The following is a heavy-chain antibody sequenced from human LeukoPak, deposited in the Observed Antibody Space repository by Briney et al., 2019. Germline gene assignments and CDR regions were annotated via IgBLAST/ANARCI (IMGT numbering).Heavy chain of an antibody. J-gene: IGHJ4*02. CDR2: INHSGST. CDR3: ARGLNYVVY. D-gene: IGHD3-10*02. Sequence: SETLSLTCTVSGGSISSYYWSWIRQPPGKGLEWIGEINHSGSTNYNPSLKSRVTISVDASKNQFSLKLSSVTAADTAVYYCARGLNYVVYWGQGTLVTVSS. V-gene: IGHV4-34*01. CDR1: GGSISSYY.